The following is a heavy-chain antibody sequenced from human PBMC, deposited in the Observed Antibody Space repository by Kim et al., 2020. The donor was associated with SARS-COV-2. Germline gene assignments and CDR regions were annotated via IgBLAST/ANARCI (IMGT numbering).Heavy chain of an antibody. CDR1: GFTVSSNY. Sequence: GGSLRLSCAASGFTVSSNYMSWVRQAPGKGLEWVSVIYSGGSTYYADSVKGRFTISRDNSKNTLYLQMNSLRAEDTAVDYCSRGNRGVVVIEEAFDIWGRGTMVTVSS. J-gene: IGHJ3*02. V-gene: IGHV3-53*01. CDR3: SRGNRGVVVIEEAFDI. D-gene: IGHD3-22*01. CDR2: IYSGGST.